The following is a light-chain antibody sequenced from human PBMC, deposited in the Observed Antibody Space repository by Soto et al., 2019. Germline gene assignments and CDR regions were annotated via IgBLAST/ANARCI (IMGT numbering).Light chain of an antibody. CDR3: QQYGSAPWT. Sequence: EIVLTQSPGTLSLSPGERATLSCRASQTVGSNSLAWYQQKPGQAPRLLIYRASNRATGIPDRFSGSGSGTDFTLSISSLEPEDFAVYHCQQYGSAPWTFGQGTNVDIK. CDR1: QTVGSNS. J-gene: IGKJ1*01. CDR2: RAS. V-gene: IGKV3-20*01.